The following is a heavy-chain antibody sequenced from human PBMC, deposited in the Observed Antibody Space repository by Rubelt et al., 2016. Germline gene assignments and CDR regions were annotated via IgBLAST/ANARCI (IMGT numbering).Heavy chain of an antibody. CDR3: AKDYVV. CDR2: ISGNGGST. D-gene: IGHD3-10*02. J-gene: IGHJ4*02. Sequence: EVQLLESGGGLAQPGGSLRLSCAASRFTFDNYAMSWVRQAPGKGLDWVSSISGNGGSTYYADSVKGRFTISRDNSKNTLFLQRNSLRPEDTAVYYCAKDYVVWGQGTLVTVSS. CDR1: RFTFDNYA. V-gene: IGHV3-23*01.